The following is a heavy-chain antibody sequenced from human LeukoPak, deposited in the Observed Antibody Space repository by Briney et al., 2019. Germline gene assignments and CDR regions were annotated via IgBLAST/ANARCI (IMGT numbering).Heavy chain of an antibody. CDR1: GDSMSNFC. Sequence: PSETLSLTCTVSGDSMSNFCWLWIRQSAGKGLEWIRRIYTSGTTNYNPSLGSRVNMSIDTSNNRFSLKLKSVTAADTAIYYCARECDRGSIDYWGQGTLVTVSS. D-gene: IGHD2-2*01. CDR2: IYTSGTT. V-gene: IGHV4-4*07. CDR3: ARECDRGSIDY. J-gene: IGHJ4*02.